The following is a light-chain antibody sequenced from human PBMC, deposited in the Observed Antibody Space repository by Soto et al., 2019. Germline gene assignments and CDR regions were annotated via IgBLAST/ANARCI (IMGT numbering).Light chain of an antibody. V-gene: IGKV3-11*01. Sequence: ETVLTQSPGTLSLSPGERATLSCRASQSVSSSSLAWCQQRPGQAPRLLIYDASNRATGIPARFSGSGSGTDFTLTISSLEPEDFAVYYCQQRSNWPLTFGGGTKVDI. CDR1: QSVSSSS. J-gene: IGKJ4*01. CDR2: DAS. CDR3: QQRSNWPLT.